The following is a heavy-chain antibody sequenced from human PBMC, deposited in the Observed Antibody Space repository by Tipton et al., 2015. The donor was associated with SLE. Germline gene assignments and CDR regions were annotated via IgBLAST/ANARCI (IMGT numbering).Heavy chain of an antibody. CDR1: GGSIITHY. J-gene: IGHJ4*02. D-gene: IGHD6-13*01. CDR3: ARGLRADSTSHFDH. Sequence: TLSLTCTVSGGSIITHYWSWIRQTPERGLEWIGYVFYKGETYYTPSLKSRVTISADTSKNQFSLNLRSVTAADTAVYYCARGLRADSTSHFDHWGPGTLVTVSS. CDR2: VFYKGET. V-gene: IGHV4-59*11.